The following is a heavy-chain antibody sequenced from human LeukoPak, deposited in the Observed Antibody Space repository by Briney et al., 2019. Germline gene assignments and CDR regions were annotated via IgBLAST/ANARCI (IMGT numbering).Heavy chain of an antibody. CDR2: IKQEGREK. Sequence: GGSLRLSCAAYGFTFSSYWIRCVRQAPGKGLEWVANIKQEGREKFYVGSVKGRFTISGDNAQNSLYLQMNSLRAEDTAVYYCVRDWCVTSHNLFTTYSRFDYWGQGTLVTVSS. CDR1: GFTFSSYW. D-gene: IGHD2/OR15-2a*01. V-gene: IGHV3-7*03. CDR3: VRDWCVTSHNLFTTYSRFDY. J-gene: IGHJ4*02.